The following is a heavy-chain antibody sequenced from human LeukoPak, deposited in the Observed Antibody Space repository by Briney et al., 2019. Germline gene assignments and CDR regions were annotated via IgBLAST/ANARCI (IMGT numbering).Heavy chain of an antibody. CDR1: GFTFSSYS. D-gene: IGHD2-8*01. Sequence: GSLRLSCAASGFTFSSYSMNWVRQAPGKGLEWVSYISSSSSTIYYADSVKGRFTISRDNAKNSLYLQMNSLRAEDTAVYYCATVLGYCTNGACSLQGRIDYWGQGTLVTVSS. CDR3: ATVLGYCTNGACSLQGRIDY. CDR2: ISSSSSTI. J-gene: IGHJ4*02. V-gene: IGHV3-48*01.